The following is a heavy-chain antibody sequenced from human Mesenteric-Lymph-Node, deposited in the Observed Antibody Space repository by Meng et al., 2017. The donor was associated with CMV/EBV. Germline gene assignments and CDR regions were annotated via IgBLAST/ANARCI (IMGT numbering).Heavy chain of an antibody. CDR2: IYSDGST. J-gene: IGHJ4*02. CDR1: GFSFSSFW. D-gene: IGHD3-10*01. Sequence: SGFSFSSFWMHWVRQAPGKGLEWVSFIYSDGSTYYADSVKGRFTISRDNSKNTLFLQMNSLRVEDTAVYYCAKDQGVPLWQVGNHFDYWGQGTLVTVSS. CDR3: AKDQGVPLWQVGNHFDY. V-gene: IGHV3-66*01.